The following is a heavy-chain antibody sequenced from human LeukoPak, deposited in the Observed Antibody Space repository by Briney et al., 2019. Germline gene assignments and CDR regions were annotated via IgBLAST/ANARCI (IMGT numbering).Heavy chain of an antibody. V-gene: IGHV4-4*07. J-gene: IGHJ6*03. D-gene: IGHD3-10*01. CDR3: ARGLTGVRGVYYYYMDV. Sequence: SETLSLTCTVSGGSISSYYWSWIRQPAGKGLEWIGRIYTSGSTNYNPSLESRVTMSVDTSKNQFSLKLSSVTAADTAVYYCARGLTGVRGVYYYYMDVWGKGTTVTISS. CDR1: GGSISSYY. CDR2: IYTSGST.